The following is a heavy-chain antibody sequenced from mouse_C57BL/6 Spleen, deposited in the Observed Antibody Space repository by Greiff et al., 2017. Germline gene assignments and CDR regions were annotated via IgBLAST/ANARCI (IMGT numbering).Heavy chain of an antibody. V-gene: IGHV1-62-2*01. CDR3: ARHEEGACDEGFAY. CDR2: FYPGSGGT. Sequence: LVESGAELVKPGASVKLSCKASGYTFTDYSMHWVKQRSGQGLEWIGWFYPGSGGTKYNEKFKDKATVTADKSSSTAYMELSRLTSEDSAVYYCARHEEGACDEGFAYWGQGTLVTVSA. CDR1: GYTFTDYS. J-gene: IGHJ3*01. D-gene: IGHD2-13*01.